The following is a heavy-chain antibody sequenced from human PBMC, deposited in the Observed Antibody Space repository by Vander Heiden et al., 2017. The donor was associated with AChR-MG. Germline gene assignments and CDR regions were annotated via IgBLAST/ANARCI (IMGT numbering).Heavy chain of an antibody. CDR3: ARVFTTTGPPYGMDV. D-gene: IGHD4-17*01. CDR2: INPSGGST. V-gene: IGHV1-46*01. CDR1: GYTFTSYY. J-gene: IGHJ6*02. Sequence: QVQLVQSGAEVKKPGASVKVSCKASGYTFTSYYMHWVRQAPGQGLEWMGIINPSGGSTSYAQKFQGRVTMTRDTSTSTVYMELSSLRSEDTAVYYCARVFTTTGPPYGMDVWGQGTTVTVSS.